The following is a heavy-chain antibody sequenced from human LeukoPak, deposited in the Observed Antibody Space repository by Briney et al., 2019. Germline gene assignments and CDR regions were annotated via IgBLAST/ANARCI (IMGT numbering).Heavy chain of an antibody. CDR3: AKIDSSGWYVDY. CDR1: GFTFSSYA. CDR2: ISGSGGST. D-gene: IGHD6-19*01. V-gene: IGHV3-23*01. J-gene: IGHJ4*02. Sequence: GGSLRLSCAASGFTFSSYAVSWVRQAPGKGREWVSAISGSGGSTYYADSVKGRFTISRDNSKNTLYLQMNSLRAEDTAVYYCAKIDSSGWYVDYWGQGTLVTVSS.